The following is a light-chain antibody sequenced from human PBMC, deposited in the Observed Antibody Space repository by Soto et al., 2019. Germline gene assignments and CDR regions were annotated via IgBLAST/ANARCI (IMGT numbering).Light chain of an antibody. CDR2: RTN. V-gene: IGLV1-47*01. Sequence: QAVVTQPPSASGTPGQRVTISCFGSSSNIGRNYIHWYQQLTGAAPTLLIYRTNQRPSEVPDRFSASKSGTSGSLAISDLRAEDEADYYCAAWDDSLNGWVFGGGTQLTVL. CDR3: AAWDDSLNGWV. CDR1: SSNIGRNY. J-gene: IGLJ7*01.